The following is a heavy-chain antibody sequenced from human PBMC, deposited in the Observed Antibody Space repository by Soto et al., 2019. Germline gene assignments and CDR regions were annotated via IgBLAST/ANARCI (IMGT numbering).Heavy chain of an antibody. Sequence: HPGGSLRLSCAASGFTFSTYGMHWVRQSPGKGLEWLAAVRYEGTYKYYADFVKGRFTISRDNSKNTLCLQVSSLRDEDTAVYYCARDLKAGRYCTISSCQTDYYYGMDVWGQGATVTVSS. CDR2: VRYEGTYK. CDR3: ARDLKAGRYCTISSCQTDYYYGMDV. CDR1: GFTFSTYG. D-gene: IGHD2-2*01. J-gene: IGHJ6*02. V-gene: IGHV3-33*01.